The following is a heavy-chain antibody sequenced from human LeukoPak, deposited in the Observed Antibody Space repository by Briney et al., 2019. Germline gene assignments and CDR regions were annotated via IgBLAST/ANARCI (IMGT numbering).Heavy chain of an antibody. J-gene: IGHJ5*02. D-gene: IGHD3-22*01. V-gene: IGHV1-2*02. Sequence: ASVKVSCKASGYTFTGYYMHWVRQAPGQGLEWIGWINPNSGGTNYAQKFQGRVTMTRDTSISTAYMELSRLRSDDTAVYYCARMVFAGYYYDSSGYQRFDPWGQGTLVTVSS. CDR3: ARMVFAGYYYDSSGYQRFDP. CDR2: INPNSGGT. CDR1: GYTFTGYY.